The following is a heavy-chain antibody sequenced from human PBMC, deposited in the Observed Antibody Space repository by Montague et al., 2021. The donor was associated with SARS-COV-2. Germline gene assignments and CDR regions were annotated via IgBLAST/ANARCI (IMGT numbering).Heavy chain of an antibody. D-gene: IGHD4-17*01. CDR2: IYDSGST. Sequence: SETLSLTCIVSGSSVRSYYWSWIRQPPGTGPEWIGYIYDSGSTNYNPSLKSRVTISVDTSKNQFSLKLSSVTAADTAVYYCARENTVTTFGGPYYIDSWGQGTLVTGSA. V-gene: IGHV4-59*02. CDR3: ARENTVTTFGGPYYIDS. CDR1: GSSVRSYY. J-gene: IGHJ4*02.